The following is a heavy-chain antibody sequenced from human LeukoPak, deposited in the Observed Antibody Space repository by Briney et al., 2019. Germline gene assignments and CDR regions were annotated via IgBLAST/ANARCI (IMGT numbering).Heavy chain of an antibody. J-gene: IGHJ3*02. Sequence: SETLSLTCTVSGGSISSGGYYWSWIRQPPGKGLEWIGYIYHSGSTYYNPSLKSRVTISVDRSKNQFSLKLSSVTAADTAVYYCARVSSLVPPTSPDCDAFDIWGQGTVVTVSS. CDR3: ARVSSLVPPTSPDCDAFDI. V-gene: IGHV4-30-2*01. CDR1: GGSISSGGYY. CDR2: IYHSGST. D-gene: IGHD2-2*01.